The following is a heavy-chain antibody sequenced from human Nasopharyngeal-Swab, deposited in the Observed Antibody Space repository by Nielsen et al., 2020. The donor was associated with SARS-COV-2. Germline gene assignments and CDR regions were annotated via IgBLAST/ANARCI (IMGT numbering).Heavy chain of an antibody. J-gene: IGHJ4*02. CDR1: GFTFRDYY. CDR3: ARQQLWLHYFDY. D-gene: IGHD5-18*01. Sequence: GESLKISCSASGFTFRDYYMSWIRQAPGKGLEWVSYISSSGSTIYYADSVKGRFTISRDNAKNSLYLQMNSLRAEDTAVYYCARQQLWLHYFDYWGQGTLVTVSS. CDR2: ISSSGSTI. V-gene: IGHV3-11*01.